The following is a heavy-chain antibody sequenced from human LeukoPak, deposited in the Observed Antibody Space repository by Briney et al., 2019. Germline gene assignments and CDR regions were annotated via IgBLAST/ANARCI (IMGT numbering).Heavy chain of an antibody. CDR1: GFTFSNYA. CDR3: AKLSYYYDSSGSPYYFDY. D-gene: IGHD3-22*01. CDR2: ISGSGGST. V-gene: IGHV3-23*01. Sequence: GGSLRLSCAASGFTFSNYAVRWVRQAPGKGLEWVSAISGSGGSTYYAASVKGRFTISRDNSKNTLYLQMNSLRAEDTAVYYCAKLSYYYDSSGSPYYFDYWGQGTLVTVSS. J-gene: IGHJ4*02.